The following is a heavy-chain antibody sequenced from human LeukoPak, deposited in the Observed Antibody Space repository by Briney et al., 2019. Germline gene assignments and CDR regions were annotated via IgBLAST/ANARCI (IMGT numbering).Heavy chain of an antibody. CDR2: IYYSGST. D-gene: IGHD2-2*01. Sequence: SETLSLTCAVYGGSFNGYYWSWIRQPPGKGLEWIGYIYYSGSTNYNPSLKSRVTISVDTSKNQFSLKLSSVTAADTAVYYCAREPELTAFDIWGQGTMVTVSS. CDR3: AREPELTAFDI. J-gene: IGHJ3*02. CDR1: GGSFNGYY. V-gene: IGHV4-59*01.